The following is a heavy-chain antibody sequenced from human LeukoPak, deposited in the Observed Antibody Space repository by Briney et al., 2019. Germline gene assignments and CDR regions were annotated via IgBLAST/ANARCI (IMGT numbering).Heavy chain of an antibody. CDR1: GGSISSYY. CDR2: IYYSGST. D-gene: IGHD5-18*01. J-gene: IGHJ3*02. V-gene: IGHV4-59*12. CDR3: ARDRGGYSYGYDAFDI. Sequence: PSETLSLICTVSGGSISSYYWSWIRQPPGKGLEWIGYIYYSGSTNYNPSLKSRVTISVDTSKNQFSLKLSSVTAADTAVYYCARDRGGYSYGYDAFDIWGQGTMVTVSS.